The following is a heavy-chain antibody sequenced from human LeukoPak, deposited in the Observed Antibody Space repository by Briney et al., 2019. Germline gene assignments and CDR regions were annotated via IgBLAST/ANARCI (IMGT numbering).Heavy chain of an antibody. CDR2: IKHSGSS. V-gene: IGHV4-34*01. Sequence: FTNYYMHWIRQPPGKGLEWIGEIKHSGSSNYNPSLKSRVTISLGTSKNQFSLKLSSVTAADTAVYYCAKGLNGPNWADWGLGTLVTVSS. CDR3: AKGLNGPNWAD. CDR1: FTNYY. J-gene: IGHJ4*02. D-gene: IGHD2-8*01.